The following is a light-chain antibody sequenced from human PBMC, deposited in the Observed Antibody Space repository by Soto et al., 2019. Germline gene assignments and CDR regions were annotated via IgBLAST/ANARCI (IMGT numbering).Light chain of an antibody. CDR1: QSITNY. V-gene: IGKV1-27*01. CDR3: QKYNSGSWT. CDR2: AAS. Sequence: DIQMTQSPSSLSASVGDRVTITCRASQSITNYLAWYQQKPGKAPKLLIYAASILQSGVTARFSGSGSGTEFTLTISSLQPEDFATYYCQKYNSGSWTFGQGTKVDIK. J-gene: IGKJ1*01.